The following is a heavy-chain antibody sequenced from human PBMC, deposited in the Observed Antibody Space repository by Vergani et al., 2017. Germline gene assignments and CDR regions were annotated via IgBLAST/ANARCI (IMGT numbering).Heavy chain of an antibody. J-gene: IGHJ3*02. CDR2: ISAYNGNT. D-gene: IGHD1-7*01. V-gene: IGHV1-18*01. CDR1: GGTFSSYA. CDR3: ARMGMLELHFDAFDI. Sequence: QVQLVQSGAEVKKPGSSVKVSCKASGGTFSSYAISWVRQAPGQGLEWMGWISAYNGNTNYAQKLQGRVTMTTDTSTSTAYMELRSLRSDDTAVYYCARMGMLELHFDAFDIWGQGTMVTVSS.